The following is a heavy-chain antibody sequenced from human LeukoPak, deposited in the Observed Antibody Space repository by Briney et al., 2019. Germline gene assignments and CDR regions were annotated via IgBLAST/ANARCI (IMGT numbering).Heavy chain of an antibody. CDR3: ARAYYDFWSGYLNSHYYYYGMDV. J-gene: IGHJ6*02. Sequence: GASVKVSCKASGYTFTSNYIHWVRQAPGQGLEWMGMIYPRDGSTSYAQKFQGRVTMTRDTSTSTVYMELSSLRSEDTAVYYCARAYYDFWSGYLNSHYYYYGMDVWGQGTTVTVSS. CDR2: IYPRDGST. CDR1: GYTFTSNY. V-gene: IGHV1-46*01. D-gene: IGHD3-3*01.